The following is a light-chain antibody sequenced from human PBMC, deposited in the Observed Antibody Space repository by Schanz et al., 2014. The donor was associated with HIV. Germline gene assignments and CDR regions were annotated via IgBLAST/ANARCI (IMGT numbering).Light chain of an antibody. CDR3: QHYSSYSHT. CDR2: KAS. V-gene: IGKV1-5*03. J-gene: IGKJ2*01. Sequence: DIQMTQSPSTLSTSVGDRVTITCRASQSISNWLAWYQQRPGKAPKLLIYKASSLEPGVPSRFSGSGSGTEFTLTISSLQPDDFATDYCQHYSSYSHTFGQGTRLDIK. CDR1: QSISNW.